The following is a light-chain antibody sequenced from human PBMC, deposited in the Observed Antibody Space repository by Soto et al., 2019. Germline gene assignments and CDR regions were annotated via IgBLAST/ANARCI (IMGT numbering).Light chain of an antibody. Sequence: IVLTQSQGILSLSPVERATLSCRASQSVSSSYLAWYQQKPGQAPRLLIYGASSRATGIPDRFSGSGSGTDFTLTISRLEPEDFAVYYCQQYGSSPRTFGQGTRLEI. CDR3: QQYGSSPRT. V-gene: IGKV3-20*01. J-gene: IGKJ5*01. CDR2: GAS. CDR1: QSVSSSY.